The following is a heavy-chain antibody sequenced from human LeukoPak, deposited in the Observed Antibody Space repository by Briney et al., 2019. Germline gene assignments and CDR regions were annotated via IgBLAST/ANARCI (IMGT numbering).Heavy chain of an antibody. J-gene: IGHJ4*02. CDR2: IYYSGST. V-gene: IGHV4-31*03. Sequence: SETLSLTCTVSGGSISSGGYYWSWIRQHPGKGLEWIGYIYYSGSTSYNPSLKSRATISVDTSKNQFSLKLNSVTAADTAVYYCARDWSLDYWGQGTLVTVSS. CDR3: ARDWSLDY. D-gene: IGHD3-3*01. CDR1: GGSISSGGYY.